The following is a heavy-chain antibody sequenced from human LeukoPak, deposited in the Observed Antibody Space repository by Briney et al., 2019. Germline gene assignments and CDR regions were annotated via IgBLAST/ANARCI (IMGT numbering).Heavy chain of an antibody. V-gene: IGHV3-21*01. CDR1: GFTFSNYY. J-gene: IGHJ4*02. CDR3: ATGVRGYNSALDY. Sequence: GESLKISCAASGFTFSNYYMNWVRQAPGKGLEWVSSISSGSSYIYYADSLKGRFTISRDNAKNSLYLQMNSLRAEDTAVYYCATGVRGYNSALDYWGQGTLVTVSP. D-gene: IGHD6-19*01. CDR2: ISSGSSYI.